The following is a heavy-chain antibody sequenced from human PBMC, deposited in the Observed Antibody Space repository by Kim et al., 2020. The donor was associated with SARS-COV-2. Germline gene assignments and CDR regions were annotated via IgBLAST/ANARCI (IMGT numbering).Heavy chain of an antibody. CDR3: ARDVAAVNYYYYGMDV. D-gene: IGHD2-15*01. Sequence: GGSLRLSCAASGFTFSSYSMNWVRQAPGKGLEWVSSISSSSSYIYYADSVKGRFTISRDNAKNSLYLQMNSLRAEDTAVYYCARDVAAVNYYYYGMDVWGQGTTVTVSS. CDR2: ISSSSSYI. V-gene: IGHV3-21*01. CDR1: GFTFSSYS. J-gene: IGHJ6*02.